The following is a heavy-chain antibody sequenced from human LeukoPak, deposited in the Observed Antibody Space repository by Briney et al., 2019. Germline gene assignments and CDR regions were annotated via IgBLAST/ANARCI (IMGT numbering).Heavy chain of an antibody. D-gene: IGHD3-9*01. CDR2: IYYSGST. CDR3: AKTIGKWQIQDFYFGIDL. Sequence: SETLSHTCTVSGGSISSSSYYWNWIRQPPGKGLEWIGYIYYSGSTNYNPSLKSRVTISVDTSKNQFSLKLTSVSAADTAVYYCAKTIGKWQIQDFYFGIDLWGQGTTVTVSS. J-gene: IGHJ6*02. V-gene: IGHV4-61*01. CDR1: GGSISSSSYY.